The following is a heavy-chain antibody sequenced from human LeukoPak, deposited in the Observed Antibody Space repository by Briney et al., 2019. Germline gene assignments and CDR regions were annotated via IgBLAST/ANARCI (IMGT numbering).Heavy chain of an antibody. CDR2: IWYDGSNE. D-gene: IGHD3-3*01. CDR3: AREGVRFLFDP. J-gene: IGHJ5*02. V-gene: IGHV3-33*08. CDR1: GFTFSSYG. Sequence: GGSLRLSCAASGFTFSSYGMHWVRQAPGKGLEWVAFIWYDGSNEYYGDSAKGRFTISRDNSKNTLYLQMNSLRAEDTAVYYCAREGVRFLFDPWGQGTLVTVSS.